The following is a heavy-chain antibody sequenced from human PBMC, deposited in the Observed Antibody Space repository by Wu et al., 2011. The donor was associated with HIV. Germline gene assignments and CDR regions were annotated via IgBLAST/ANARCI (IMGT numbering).Heavy chain of an antibody. V-gene: IGHV1-69*15. Sequence: QVQLVQSGAEVKKPGSSVKVSCKASGGTFSSYAINWVRQAPGQGLEWLGRIIPNFNRTNYAQKFQGRVTITADETTSTAYMELSSLRSEDTAVYYCARGVRVTITYYYYYMDVWGKGVPRSP. J-gene: IGHJ6*03. CDR3: ARGVRVTITYYYYYMDV. CDR1: GGTFSSYA. D-gene: IGHD5-12*01. CDR2: IIPNFNRT.